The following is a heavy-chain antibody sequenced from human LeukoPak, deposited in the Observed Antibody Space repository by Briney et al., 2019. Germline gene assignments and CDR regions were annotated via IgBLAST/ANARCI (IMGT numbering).Heavy chain of an antibody. CDR2: IYPGDSDT. CDR3: AVTMVRGVITRFDY. J-gene: IGHJ4*02. Sequence: AESLKISCKGSGYSFTSYWIGWVRQVPRKSLEWMGIIYPGDSDTRYSPSFQGQVTISADKSISTAYLQWSSLKASDTAMYYCAVTMVRGVITRFDYWGQGTLVTVSS. D-gene: IGHD3-10*01. CDR1: GYSFTSYW. V-gene: IGHV5-51*01.